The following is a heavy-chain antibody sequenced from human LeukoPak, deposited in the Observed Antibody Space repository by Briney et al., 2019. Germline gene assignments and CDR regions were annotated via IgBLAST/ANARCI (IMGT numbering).Heavy chain of an antibody. CDR1: GYTFTSYA. Sequence: GASVKVSCKASGYTFTSYAMNWVRQAPGQGLEWMGWINTNTGNPTYAQGFTGRFVFSLDTSVSTAYLQISSLKAEDTAVYYCARRAADYYESSGYYSQYWGQGTLVTVSS. D-gene: IGHD3-22*01. CDR2: INTNTGNP. CDR3: ARRAADYYESSGYYSQY. J-gene: IGHJ4*02. V-gene: IGHV7-4-1*02.